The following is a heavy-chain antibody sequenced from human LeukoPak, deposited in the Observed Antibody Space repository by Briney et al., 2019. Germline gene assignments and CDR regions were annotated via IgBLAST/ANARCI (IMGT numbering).Heavy chain of an antibody. Sequence: SETLSLTCTVSGYSISSGYYWGWIRQPPGKGLEWIGSIYHSGSTYYNPSLKSRVTISVDTSKNQFSLKLSSVTAADTAVYYCARDFVGHCSSTSCWADVFDIWGQGTMVTVSS. CDR2: IYHSGST. V-gene: IGHV4-38-2*02. CDR1: GYSISSGYY. D-gene: IGHD2-2*01. CDR3: ARDFVGHCSSTSCWADVFDI. J-gene: IGHJ3*02.